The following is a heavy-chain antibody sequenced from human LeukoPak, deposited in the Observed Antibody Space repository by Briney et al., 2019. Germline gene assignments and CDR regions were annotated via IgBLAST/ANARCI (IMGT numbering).Heavy chain of an antibody. D-gene: IGHD2-21*01. CDR1: GYSISSGYY. CDR2: IFHSGKT. J-gene: IGHJ4*02. Sequence: PSETLSLTCGVSGYSISSGYYWGWIRQSPGKGLEWIGSIFHSGKTYYNLSLKSRVTISADTSKNQFSLKLTSVTAADTAVYYCARGDIPDFWGQGFLVTVSS. V-gene: IGHV4-38-2*01. CDR3: ARGDIPDF.